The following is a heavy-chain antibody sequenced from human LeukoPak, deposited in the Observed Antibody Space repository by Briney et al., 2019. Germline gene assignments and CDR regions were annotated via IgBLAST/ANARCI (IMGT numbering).Heavy chain of an antibody. CDR1: GFTFSRYA. J-gene: IGHJ4*02. Sequence: GRSLRLSCAASGFTFSRYAMHWVRQAPGKGLEWVAVISYDDGSNKSYTDSVKGRFTISRDNAKNSLYLQMNTMRAEDTAVYYCARDRTGSGRGFFDYWGQGTLVTVSS. CDR2: ISYDDGSNK. CDR3: ARDRTGSGRGFFDY. V-gene: IGHV3-30*04. D-gene: IGHD3-10*01.